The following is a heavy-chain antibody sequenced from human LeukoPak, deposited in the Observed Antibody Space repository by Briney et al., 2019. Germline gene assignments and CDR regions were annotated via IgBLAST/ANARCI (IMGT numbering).Heavy chain of an antibody. CDR1: GYTFTSYY. Sequence: GASVKVSCKASGYTFTSYYMHWVRQAPGQGLEWLGIINPSGGXTXXAXXXXXXVTMTRDTSTSTVYMELSSLRSEDTAVYYCAXXXXXXXXXXXMDVWGKGTTXTVSS. V-gene: IGHV1-46*01. CDR2: INPSGGXT. J-gene: IGHJ6*03. CDR3: AXXXXXXXXXXXMDV.